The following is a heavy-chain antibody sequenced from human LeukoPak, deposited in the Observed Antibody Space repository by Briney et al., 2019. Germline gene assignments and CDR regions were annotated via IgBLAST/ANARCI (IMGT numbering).Heavy chain of an antibody. J-gene: IGHJ4*02. V-gene: IGHV3-9*01. CDR2: ISWNSGSA. Sequence: LRLSCAASGFTFDDYSMHWVRQAPGKGLEWVSGISWNSGSAGYADSVKGRFTISRDSAKNSLYLQMNSLRTEDTALYYCAKDRTYSAYAALDYWGQGTLVTVSS. D-gene: IGHD5-12*01. CDR3: AKDRTYSAYAALDY. CDR1: GFTFDDYS.